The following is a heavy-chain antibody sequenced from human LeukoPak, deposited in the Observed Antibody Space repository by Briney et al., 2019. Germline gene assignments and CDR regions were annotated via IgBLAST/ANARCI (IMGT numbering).Heavy chain of an antibody. CDR1: GFTFGDYA. Sequence: GGSLRLSCTASGFTFGDYAMSWVRQAPGKGLEWVGFIRSKAYGGTTEYAASVKGRFTISRDDSKSIAYLQMNSLKTEDTAVYHCTRASRPLYSYGPHYFDYWGQGTLVTVSS. CDR3: TRASRPLYSYGPHYFDY. CDR2: IRSKAYGGTT. J-gene: IGHJ4*02. V-gene: IGHV3-49*04. D-gene: IGHD5-18*01.